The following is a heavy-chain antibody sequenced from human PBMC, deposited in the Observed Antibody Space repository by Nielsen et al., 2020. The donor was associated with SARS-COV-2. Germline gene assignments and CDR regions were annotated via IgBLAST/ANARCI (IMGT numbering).Heavy chain of an antibody. CDR3: AAVPIFGVVTPTLDY. CDR1: GFTFSSYS. Sequence: GESLKISCAASGFTFSSYSMNWVRQAPGKGLEWVSSISSSSSYIYYADSVKGRFTISRDNAKNSLYLQMSSLRAEDTAVYYCAAVPIFGVVTPTLDYWGQGTLVTVSS. D-gene: IGHD3-3*02. J-gene: IGHJ4*02. CDR2: ISSSSSYI. V-gene: IGHV3-21*01.